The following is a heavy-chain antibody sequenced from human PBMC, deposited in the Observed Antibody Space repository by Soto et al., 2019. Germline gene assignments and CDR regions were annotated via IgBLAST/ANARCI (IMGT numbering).Heavy chain of an antibody. CDR1: GFTFSSYA. CDR3: AKDIYDILTGYQEEGFDY. J-gene: IGHJ4*02. V-gene: IGHV3-23*01. D-gene: IGHD3-9*01. CDR2: ISGSGGST. Sequence: PGGSLRLSCAASGFTFSSYAMSWVRQAPGKGLEWVSAISGSGGSTYYADSVKGRFTISRDNSKNTLYLQMNSLRAEDTAVYYCAKDIYDILTGYQEEGFDYWGQGTLVTVSS.